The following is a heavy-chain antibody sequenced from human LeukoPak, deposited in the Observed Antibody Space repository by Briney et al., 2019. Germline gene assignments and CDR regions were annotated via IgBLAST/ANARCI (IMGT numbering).Heavy chain of an antibody. Sequence: PGGSLRLSCAASGFTFSSYGMHWVRQAPGKGLEWVAVISYDGSNKYYADSVKGRFTISRDNSKNTLYLQMNSLRAEDTAVYYCAKREIDGGHYDILTGYLDYWGQGTLVTVSS. CDR3: AKREIDGGHYDILTGYLDY. D-gene: IGHD3-9*01. CDR1: GFTFSSYG. V-gene: IGHV3-30*18. CDR2: ISYDGSNK. J-gene: IGHJ4*02.